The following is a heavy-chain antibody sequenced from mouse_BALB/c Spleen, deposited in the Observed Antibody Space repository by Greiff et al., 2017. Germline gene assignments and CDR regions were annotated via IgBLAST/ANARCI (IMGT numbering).Heavy chain of an antibody. CDR1: GFSLTSYG. CDR3: ARAYYDYDYAMDY. J-gene: IGHJ4*01. Sequence: QVQLQQSGPGLVAPSQSLSITCTVSGFSLTSYGVHWVRQPPGKGLEWLGVIWAGGSTNYNSALMSRLSISKDNSKSQVFLKMNSLQTDDTAMYYCARAYYDYDYAMDYWGQGTSVTVSS. D-gene: IGHD2-4*01. CDR2: IWAGGST. V-gene: IGHV2-9*02.